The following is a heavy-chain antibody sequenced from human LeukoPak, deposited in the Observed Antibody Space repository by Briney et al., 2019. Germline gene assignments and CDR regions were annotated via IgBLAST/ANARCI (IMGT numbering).Heavy chain of an antibody. Sequence: GAAVKVSCKASGYSFYSHGIIWTRQAPGQGLEWMGWINPNSGGTNYAQKFQGWVTMTRDTSISTAYMELSRLRSDDTAVYYCARWSADFPMDVWGQGTTVTVSS. V-gene: IGHV1-2*04. CDR1: GYSFYSHG. CDR2: INPNSGGT. J-gene: IGHJ6*02. CDR3: ARWSADFPMDV. D-gene: IGHD3-3*01.